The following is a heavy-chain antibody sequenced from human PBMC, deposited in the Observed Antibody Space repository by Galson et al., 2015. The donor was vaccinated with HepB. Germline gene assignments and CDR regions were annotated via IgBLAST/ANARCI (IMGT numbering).Heavy chain of an antibody. CDR3: ATRGAGDWGLDC. D-gene: IGHD7-27*01. Sequence: SVKVSCKVSGYTLTELSMHWVRQAPGKGLEWMGGFDPEDGETIYAQKFQGRVTMTEDTSTDTAYMGLSSLRSEDTAVYYCATRGAGDWGLDCWGQGTLVTVSS. CDR2: FDPEDGET. V-gene: IGHV1-24*01. J-gene: IGHJ4*02. CDR1: GYTLTELS.